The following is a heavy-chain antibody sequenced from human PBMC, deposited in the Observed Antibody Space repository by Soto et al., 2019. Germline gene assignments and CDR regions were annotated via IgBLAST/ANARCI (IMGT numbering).Heavy chain of an antibody. CDR2: IYYSGST. J-gene: IGHJ5*02. Sequence: KASETLSLTCTVSGGSISSGDYYWSWIRQPPGKGLEWIGYIYYSGSTYYNPSLKSRVTISVDTSKNQFSLKLSSVTAADTAVYYCARESEYYYDSSGYYEVNCFDPWGQGTLVTVSS. CDR1: GGSISSGDYY. D-gene: IGHD3-22*01. V-gene: IGHV4-30-4*01. CDR3: ARESEYYYDSSGYYEVNCFDP.